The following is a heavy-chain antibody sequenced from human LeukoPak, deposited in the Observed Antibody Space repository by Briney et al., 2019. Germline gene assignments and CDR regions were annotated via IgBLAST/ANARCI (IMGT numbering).Heavy chain of an antibody. CDR2: IVGRGYNT. V-gene: IGHV3-23*01. J-gene: IGHJ4*02. CDR1: GFTFNRFC. Sequence: GGSKTLACVASGFTFNRFCMSWIRQAAKDVLEWVSPIVGRGYNTWCAYSVKGWFTICIDNSKNTLYLQMDRLRAEDTAMYYCAKHEATSGGGLASWGEGTLVSVSS. D-gene: IGHD3-16*01. CDR3: AKHEATSGGGLAS.